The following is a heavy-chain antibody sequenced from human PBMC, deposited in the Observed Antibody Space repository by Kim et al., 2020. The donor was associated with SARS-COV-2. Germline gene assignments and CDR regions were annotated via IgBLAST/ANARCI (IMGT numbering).Heavy chain of an antibody. D-gene: IGHD4-17*01. J-gene: IGHJ6*02. Sequence: KSRVTISVDTSKNQFSLKLSSLTAADTAVYYCAREYGDYTDRFYYHGVDVWGQGTKVTVSS. V-gene: IGHV4-31*02. CDR3: AREYGDYTDRFYYHGVDV.